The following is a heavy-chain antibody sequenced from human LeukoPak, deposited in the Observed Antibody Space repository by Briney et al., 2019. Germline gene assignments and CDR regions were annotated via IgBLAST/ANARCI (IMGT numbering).Heavy chain of an antibody. CDR1: GYTFTGYY. D-gene: IGHD6-6*01. CDR3: ARGSSSGQYYFDY. Sequence: ASVKVSCKASGYTFTGYYTHWVRQAPGQGLEWMGWINPNSGGTNYAQKFQGRVTMTRDTSVSTAYMELSRLRSDDTAVYYCARGSSSGQYYFDYWGQGTLVTVSS. V-gene: IGHV1-2*02. CDR2: INPNSGGT. J-gene: IGHJ4*02.